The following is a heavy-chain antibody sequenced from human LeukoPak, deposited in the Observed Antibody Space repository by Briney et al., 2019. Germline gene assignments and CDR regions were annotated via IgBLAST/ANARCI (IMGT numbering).Heavy chain of an antibody. CDR3: ARLGIPYYFDY. CDR2: IYYSGST. J-gene: IGHJ4*02. V-gene: IGHV4-59*08. D-gene: IGHD2-21*01. CDR1: GGSISNYY. Sequence: SETLSLTCTVSGGSISNYYWIWIRQPPGKGLEWIGHIYYSGSTKYNPSLKSRVTISVDTSKNQFSLKLSSVTAADTAVYYCARLGIPYYFDYWGQGTLVTVSS.